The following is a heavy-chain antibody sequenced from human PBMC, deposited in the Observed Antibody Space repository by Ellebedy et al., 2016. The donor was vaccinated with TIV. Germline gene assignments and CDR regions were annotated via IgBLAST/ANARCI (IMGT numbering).Heavy chain of an antibody. CDR1: GFTFSGYW. CDR2: IKEDGSEK. Sequence: GGSLRLSXAASGFTFSGYWISWVRQAPGKGLEWVANIKEDGSEKYYVDSVKGRFTISRDNAKNTVFLEMNDVRAEDTAVYFCARAQRVGAYYNWFDRWGQGTLVTASS. V-gene: IGHV3-7*05. D-gene: IGHD1-26*01. J-gene: IGHJ5*02. CDR3: ARAQRVGAYYNWFDR.